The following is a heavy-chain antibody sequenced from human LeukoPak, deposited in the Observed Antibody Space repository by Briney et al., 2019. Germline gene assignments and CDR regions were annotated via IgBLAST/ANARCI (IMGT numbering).Heavy chain of an antibody. CDR1: GGSFSGFY. D-gene: IGHD6-25*01. V-gene: IGHV4-34*01. J-gene: IGHJ5*02. Sequence: SETLSLTCAVYGGSFSGFYWSWIRHVPGKGLEWIGEINYTGSASYNPSLKSRVTISVDTSQNQFFLLLTSVTAADTAVYYCARVAGYLPTRWFDPWGQGTHVTVSS. CDR3: ARVAGYLPTRWFDP. CDR2: INYTGSA.